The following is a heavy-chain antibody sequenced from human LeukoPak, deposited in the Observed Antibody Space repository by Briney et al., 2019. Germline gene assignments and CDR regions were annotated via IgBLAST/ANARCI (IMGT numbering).Heavy chain of an antibody. Sequence: SETLSLTCTVSGGSISSSDHYWGWIRQPPGKGLEWIGAISSSGSSYYNPSLKSRVTISVDSSKNQFSLKLSSVTAADTAVYYCARRTSNPVGAIDYWGQGTLVTVSS. D-gene: IGHD1-26*01. CDR2: ISSSGSS. CDR1: GGSISSSDHY. J-gene: IGHJ4*02. CDR3: ARRTSNPVGAIDY. V-gene: IGHV4-39*01.